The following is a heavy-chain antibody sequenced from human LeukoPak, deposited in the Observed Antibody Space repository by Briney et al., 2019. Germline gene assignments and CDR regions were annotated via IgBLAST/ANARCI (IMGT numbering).Heavy chain of an antibody. CDR3: ARGLREFGYYYYHMDV. V-gene: IGHV4-34*01. Sequence: GSLRLSCAASGFTFNSYRMNWVRQPPGKGLEWIGEINDSGRINYNPSLKSRVTISLDTSKNQFSLKLRSVTAADTAVYYCARGLREFGYYYYHMDVWDIGTTVTVSS. CDR2: INDSGRI. J-gene: IGHJ6*03. D-gene: IGHD3-10*01. CDR1: GFTFNSYR.